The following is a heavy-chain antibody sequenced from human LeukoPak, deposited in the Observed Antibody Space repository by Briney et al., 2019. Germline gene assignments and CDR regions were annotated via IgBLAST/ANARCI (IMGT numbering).Heavy chain of an antibody. D-gene: IGHD1-26*01. CDR1: GGSISSYY. J-gene: IGHJ1*01. Sequence: PSETLSLTCTVSGGSISSYYWSWVRQPPGKGLEWIGYIYYSGSTNYNPSLKSRVTISVDTSRNQFSLKLSSVTAADTAVYYCARHVVGATPQYFRHWGQGTLVSVSS. CDR2: IYYSGST. CDR3: ARHVVGATPQYFRH. V-gene: IGHV4-59*08.